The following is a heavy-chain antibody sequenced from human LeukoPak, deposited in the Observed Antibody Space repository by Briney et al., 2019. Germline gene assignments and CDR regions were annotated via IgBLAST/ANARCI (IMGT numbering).Heavy chain of an antibody. Sequence: GGSLRLSCAASGFTFDDYGMSWVRQAPGKGLEWVSGINWNGGSTGYADSVKGRFTISRDNAKNSLYLQMNSLRAEDTAVYYCARDFFYCGGDCYDAYWGQGTLVTVSS. J-gene: IGHJ4*02. D-gene: IGHD2-21*02. CDR3: ARDFFYCGGDCYDAY. CDR2: INWNGGST. CDR1: GFTFDDYG. V-gene: IGHV3-20*04.